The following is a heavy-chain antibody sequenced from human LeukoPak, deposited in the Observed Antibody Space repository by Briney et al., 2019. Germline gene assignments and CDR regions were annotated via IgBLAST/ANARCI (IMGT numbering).Heavy chain of an antibody. CDR2: INHSGST. CDR1: GGSFSGYY. CDR3: ARGKVATIEY. V-gene: IGHV4-34*01. D-gene: IGHD5-12*01. J-gene: IGHJ4*02. Sequence: PSETLSLTCAVYGGSFSGYYWSWIPPPPGKGLEWIGEINHSGSTNYNPSLKSRVTISVDTSKNQFSLKLSSVTAADTAVYYCARGKVATIEYWGQGTLVTVSS.